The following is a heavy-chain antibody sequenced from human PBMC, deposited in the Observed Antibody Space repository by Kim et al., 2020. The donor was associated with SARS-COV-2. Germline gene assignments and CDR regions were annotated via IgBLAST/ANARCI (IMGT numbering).Heavy chain of an antibody. V-gene: IGHV1-69*13. CDR1: GGTFSSYA. CDR3: ARARGSGSYYGSFDY. Sequence: SVKVSCKASGGTFSSYAISWVRQAPGQGLEWMGGIIPIFGTANYAQKFQGRVTITADESTSTAYMELSSLRSEDTAVYYCARARGSGSYYGSFDYWGQGTLVTVSS. J-gene: IGHJ4*02. D-gene: IGHD3-10*01. CDR2: IIPIFGTA.